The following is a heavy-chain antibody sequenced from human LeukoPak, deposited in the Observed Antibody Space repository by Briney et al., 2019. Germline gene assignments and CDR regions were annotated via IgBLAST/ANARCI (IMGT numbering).Heavy chain of an antibody. CDR2: IRSKAYGGTT. Sequence: PGGSLRLSGTASGFTCGDYAMSWFRQAPGKGLEWVGFIRSKAYGGTTEYAASVKGRFTISRDDSKSIAYLQMNSLKTEDTAVYYCTRGVHGDYDFDYWGQGTLVTVSS. J-gene: IGHJ4*02. D-gene: IGHD4-17*01. V-gene: IGHV3-49*03. CDR3: TRGVHGDYDFDY. CDR1: GFTCGDYA.